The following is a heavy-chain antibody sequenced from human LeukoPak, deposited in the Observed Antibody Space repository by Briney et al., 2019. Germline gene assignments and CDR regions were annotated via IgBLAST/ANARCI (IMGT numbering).Heavy chain of an antibody. Sequence: ASVKVSCKASGYTFTGYYIHWVRQAPGQGLEWMGWISAYNGNTNYAQKLQGRVTMTTDTSTSTAYMELRSLRSDDTAVYYCARDQGIAAAGISDYWGQGTLVTVSS. CDR2: ISAYNGNT. J-gene: IGHJ4*02. D-gene: IGHD6-13*01. CDR1: GYTFTGYY. CDR3: ARDQGIAAAGISDY. V-gene: IGHV1-18*04.